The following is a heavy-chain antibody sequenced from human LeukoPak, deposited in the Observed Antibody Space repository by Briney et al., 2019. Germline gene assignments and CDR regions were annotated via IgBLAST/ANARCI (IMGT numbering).Heavy chain of an antibody. V-gene: IGHV1-69*05. J-gene: IGHJ5*02. Sequence: GASVKVSCKASGGTFSSYAISWVRQAPGQGLEWMGGIIPIFGTANYAQKFQGRVTITTDESTSTAYMELGSLRSEDTAVYYCAREGYGSGSYYHSRWFDPWGQGTLVTVSS. CDR3: AREGYGSGSYYHSRWFDP. CDR1: GGTFSSYA. CDR2: IIPIFGTA. D-gene: IGHD3-10*01.